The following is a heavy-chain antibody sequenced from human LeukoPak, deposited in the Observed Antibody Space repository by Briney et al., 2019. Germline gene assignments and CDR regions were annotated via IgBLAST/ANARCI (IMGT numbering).Heavy chain of an antibody. CDR2: IKQDGSEK. Sequence: QPGGSLRLSCAASGFTFSTYWMTWVRQAPGKGLEWVANIKQDGSEKYYVDSMKGRVTIARDNAENSLSLQMNSLRAEDTAVYYCARASWLQFNRYFDLWGRGTLVTVSS. CDR3: ARASWLQFNRYFDL. J-gene: IGHJ2*01. CDR1: GFTFSTYW. V-gene: IGHV3-7*05. D-gene: IGHD5-24*01.